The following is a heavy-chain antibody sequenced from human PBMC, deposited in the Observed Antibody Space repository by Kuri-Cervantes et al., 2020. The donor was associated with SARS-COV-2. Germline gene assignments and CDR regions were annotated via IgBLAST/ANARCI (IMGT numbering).Heavy chain of an antibody. J-gene: IGHJ4*02. CDR3: SSSSSLSYYFDY. D-gene: IGHD6-6*01. CDR2: INHSGST. V-gene: IGHV4-39*07. Sequence: GSLRLSCTVSGGSISSSSYYWGWIRQPPGKGLEWIGEINHSGSTNHNPSLKSRVTISVDTSKNQFSLKLSSVTAAGTAVYYCSSSSSLSYYFDYWGQGTLVTVSS. CDR1: GGSISSSSYY.